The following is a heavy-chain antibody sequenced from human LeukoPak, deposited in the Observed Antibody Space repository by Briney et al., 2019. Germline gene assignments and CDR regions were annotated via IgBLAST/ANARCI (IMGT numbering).Heavy chain of an antibody. CDR1: GGSISSYY. CDR3: ARLGDALDI. V-gene: IGHV4-59*01. D-gene: IGHD7-27*01. CDR2: IYYSGST. J-gene: IGHJ3*02. Sequence: SETLSLTCTVSGGSISSYYRSWIRQLPGKGLEWIGYIYYSGSTNYNPSLKSRVTISVDTSKNQFSLKLSSVTAADTAVYYCARLGDALDIWGQGTMVTVSS.